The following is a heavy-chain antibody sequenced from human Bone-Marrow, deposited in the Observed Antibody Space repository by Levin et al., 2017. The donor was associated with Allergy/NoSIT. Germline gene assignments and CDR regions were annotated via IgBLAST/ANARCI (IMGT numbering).Heavy chain of an antibody. CDR1: GFTFTDYN. V-gene: IGHV3-21*01. J-gene: IGHJ6*03. CDR2: ISSSGIYI. CDR3: ASMAGYYMDV. D-gene: IGHD6-19*01. Sequence: GESLKISCAASGFTFTDYNLNWVRQAPGKGLEWVSSISSSGIYIYYADSVKGRFTISRDNAKNSLYLQMNSLRAEDTAVYYCASMAGYYMDVWGKGTTVTVSS.